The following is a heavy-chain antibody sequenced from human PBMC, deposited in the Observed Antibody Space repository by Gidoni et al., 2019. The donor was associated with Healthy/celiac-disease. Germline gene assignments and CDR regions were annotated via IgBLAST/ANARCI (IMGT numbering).Heavy chain of an antibody. V-gene: IGHV3-33*01. Sequence: QVQLVESGGGVVQPGRSLRLSCAASGFTFSSYGMHWVRQAPGKGLEWVAVIWYDGSNKYYADSVKGRFTISRDNSKNTLYLQMNSLRAEDTAVYYCARDFSYYDSSGYFNYWGQGTLVTVSS. CDR2: IWYDGSNK. J-gene: IGHJ4*02. CDR1: GFTFSSYG. D-gene: IGHD3-22*01. CDR3: ARDFSYYDSSGYFNY.